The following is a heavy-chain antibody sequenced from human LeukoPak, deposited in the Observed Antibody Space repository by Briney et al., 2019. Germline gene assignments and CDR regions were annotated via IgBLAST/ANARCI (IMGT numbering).Heavy chain of an antibody. CDR2: ISSSSSYI. Sequence: NPGGSLRPSCAASGFTFSSYSMNWVRQAPGKGLEWVSSISSSSSYIYYADSVKGRFTISRDNAKNSLYLQMNSLRAEDTAVYYCARDPGYDSSGYSPYYFDYWGQGTLVTVSS. CDR3: ARDPGYDSSGYSPYYFDY. CDR1: GFTFSSYS. V-gene: IGHV3-21*01. J-gene: IGHJ4*02. D-gene: IGHD3-22*01.